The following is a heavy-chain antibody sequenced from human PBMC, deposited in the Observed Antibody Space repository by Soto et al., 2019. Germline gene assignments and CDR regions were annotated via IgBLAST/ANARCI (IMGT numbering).Heavy chain of an antibody. Sequence: SETLSLTCTVSGGSISSSSYYWGWIRQPPGKGLEWIGSIYYSGSTYYNPSLKSRVTISVDTSKNQFSLKLSSVTAADTAVYYCARLGRGYSGYDHYYYYYYMDVWGKGTTVTVSS. CDR1: GGSISSSSYY. CDR2: IYYSGST. D-gene: IGHD5-12*01. J-gene: IGHJ6*03. V-gene: IGHV4-39*01. CDR3: ARLGRGYSGYDHYYYYYYMDV.